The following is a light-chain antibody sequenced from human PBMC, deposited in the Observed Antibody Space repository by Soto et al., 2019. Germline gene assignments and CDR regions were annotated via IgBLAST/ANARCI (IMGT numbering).Light chain of an antibody. V-gene: IGKV1-39*01. CDR1: QSINSH. Sequence: DIQMNQSPSSLSASVGDRVTITCRASQSINSHLNWYQQKPGKPPKLLIHTTSSLQSGVPSRFSGCGTGTDFTLTISSLQSEDSATYYCQQCDSTPQTFGGGTKVEI. CDR2: TTS. J-gene: IGKJ4*01. CDR3: QQCDSTPQT.